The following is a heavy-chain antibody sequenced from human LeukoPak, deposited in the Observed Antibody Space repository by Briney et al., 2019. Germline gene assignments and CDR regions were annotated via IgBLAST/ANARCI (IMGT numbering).Heavy chain of an antibody. Sequence: SVKVSCKASGGTFSSYAVNWVRQAPGQGLDWMGRIISSIGLTTYAQKFQARVAISAETSTGTTYMELSSLRSEDTALYYCAIGEDFDSWGQGTLVTVSS. CDR2: IISSIGLT. D-gene: IGHD3-10*01. V-gene: IGHV1-69*04. CDR3: AIGEDFDS. J-gene: IGHJ4*02. CDR1: GGTFSSYA.